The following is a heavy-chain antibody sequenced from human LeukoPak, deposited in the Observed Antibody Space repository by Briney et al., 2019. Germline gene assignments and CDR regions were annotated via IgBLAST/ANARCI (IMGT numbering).Heavy chain of an antibody. CDR2: ISSSSSYI. Sequence: PGGSLRLSCAASGVTFSSYSMNGVRQAPGKGLEWVSSISSSSSYIYYADSVKGRFTIARDNAKNSLYLQMNSLRAEDTAVYYCARDGPGDTAMVTVETGGNWGQGTLVPVSS. CDR1: GVTFSSYS. J-gene: IGHJ4*02. V-gene: IGHV3-21*01. CDR3: ARDGPGDTAMVTVETGGN. D-gene: IGHD5-18*01.